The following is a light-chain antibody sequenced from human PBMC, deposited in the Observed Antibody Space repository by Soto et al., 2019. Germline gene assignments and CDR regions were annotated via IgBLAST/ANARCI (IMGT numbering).Light chain of an antibody. Sequence: EIVMTQSPATLSVSPGERATLSCRASQSISSKLAWYQQKPGQAPRLLIYGASTRATGIPARFSGSGSGTEFTLTITSLQSEDFAVYYCHQYNGWPRTFGQGTKVDIK. CDR3: HQYNGWPRT. J-gene: IGKJ1*01. CDR2: GAS. CDR1: QSISSK. V-gene: IGKV3-15*01.